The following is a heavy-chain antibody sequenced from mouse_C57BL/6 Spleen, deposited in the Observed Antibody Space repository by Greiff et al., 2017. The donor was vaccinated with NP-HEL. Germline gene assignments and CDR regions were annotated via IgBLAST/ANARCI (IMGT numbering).Heavy chain of an antibody. J-gene: IGHJ3*01. CDR2: IDPETGGT. CDR3: TRDYYGSSYGFAY. V-gene: IGHV1-15*01. Sequence: VQLQQSGAELVRPGASVKLSCKASGYTFTDYEMHWVKQTPVHGLEWIGAIDPETGGTAYNQKFKGKAILTADKSSSTAYMELRSLTSEDSAVYYYTRDYYGSSYGFAYWGQGTLVTVSA. D-gene: IGHD1-1*01. CDR1: GYTFTDYE.